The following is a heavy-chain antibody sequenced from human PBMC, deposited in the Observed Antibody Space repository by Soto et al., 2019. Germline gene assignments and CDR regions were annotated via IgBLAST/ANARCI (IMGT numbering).Heavy chain of an antibody. J-gene: IGHJ4*02. CDR3: TGSAKGY. V-gene: IGHV3-73*01. Sequence: GGSLTLSCPASRFTFSGSAMHWVRQASGKGLEWVGHIRSSSNNYATAYAASVTGRFTISRDDSKSTAYLQMNSLKTEDTAVYYCTGSAKGYWGQGTQVTVSS. D-gene: IGHD6-19*01. CDR1: RFTFSGSA. CDR2: IRSSSNNYAT.